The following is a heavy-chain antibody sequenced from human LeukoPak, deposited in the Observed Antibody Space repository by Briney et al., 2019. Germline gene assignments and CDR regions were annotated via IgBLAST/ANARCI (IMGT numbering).Heavy chain of an antibody. CDR2: INPSGGST. CDR1: GGTFSSYA. V-gene: IGHV1-46*01. J-gene: IGHJ4*02. D-gene: IGHD2-2*02. CDR3: ARSPNAIEHPEDY. Sequence: GASVKVSCKASGGTFSSYAISWVRQAPGQGLEWMGIINPSGGSTSYAQKFQGRVTMTRDTSTSTVYMELSSLRSEDTAVYYCARSPNAIEHPEDYWGQGTLVTVSS.